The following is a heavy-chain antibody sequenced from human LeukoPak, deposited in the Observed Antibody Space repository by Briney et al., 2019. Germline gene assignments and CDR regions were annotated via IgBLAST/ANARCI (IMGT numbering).Heavy chain of an antibody. CDR2: INPNGDYI. V-gene: IGHV3-21*06. D-gene: IGHD3-9*01. J-gene: IGHJ5*02. CDR3: ARGIGYFDWLFFS. CDR1: GFIFRTYS. Sequence: GGSLRLSCAASGFIFRTYSLTWVRQAPGKGLEWVSSINPNGDYIYYADSVKGRFTISRDNAKNSLYLQMTSLKAEDTAVYFCARGIGYFDWLFFSWGQGTLLTVSS.